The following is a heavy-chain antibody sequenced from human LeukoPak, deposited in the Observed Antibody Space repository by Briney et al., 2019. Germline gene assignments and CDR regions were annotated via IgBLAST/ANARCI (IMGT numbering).Heavy chain of an antibody. CDR2: IIPIFGTA. CDR1: GYTFTTSG. Sequence: SVKVSCKASGYTFTTSGINWVRQAPGQGLEWMGGIIPIFGTANYAQKFQGRVTITTDESTSTAYMELSSLRSEDTAVYYCVQSSVRDDSSGYYFVYWGQGTLVTVSS. V-gene: IGHV1-69*05. J-gene: IGHJ4*02. D-gene: IGHD3-22*01. CDR3: VQSSVRDDSSGYYFVY.